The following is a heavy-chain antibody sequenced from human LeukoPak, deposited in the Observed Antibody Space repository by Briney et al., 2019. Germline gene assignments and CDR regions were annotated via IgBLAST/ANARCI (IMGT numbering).Heavy chain of an antibody. CDR3: AKAQWGDIVVVPAARADAFDI. J-gene: IGHJ3*02. V-gene: IGHV3-9*01. CDR1: GFTFDDYA. CDR2: ISWNSGSI. Sequence: GGSLRLSCAASGFTFDDYAMHWVRQAPGKGLEWVPGISWNSGSIGYADSVKGRFTISRDNSKNSLYLQMNSLRAEDTALYYCAKAQWGDIVVVPAARADAFDIWGQGTMVTVSS. D-gene: IGHD2-2*01.